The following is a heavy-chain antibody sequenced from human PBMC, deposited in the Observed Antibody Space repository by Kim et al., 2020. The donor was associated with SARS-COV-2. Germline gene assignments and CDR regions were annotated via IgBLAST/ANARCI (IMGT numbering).Heavy chain of an antibody. CDR3: ARSRISTPIDY. V-gene: IGHV3-30*01. Sequence: KYPADSGKARFTISRDNSKNTLYLQMNSLRAEDTAVYYCARSRISTPIDYWGQGTLVTVSS. CDR2: K. J-gene: IGHJ4*02.